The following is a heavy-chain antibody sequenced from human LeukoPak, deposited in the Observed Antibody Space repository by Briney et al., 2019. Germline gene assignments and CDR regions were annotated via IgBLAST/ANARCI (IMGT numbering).Heavy chain of an antibody. J-gene: IGHJ4*02. CDR3: ASGASSAWYYFDY. CDR2: MSYDGGNK. CDR1: GFTFNSYG. V-gene: IGHV3-30*03. D-gene: IGHD6-19*01. Sequence: PGRSLRLSCAASGFTFNSYGMHWVRQTPGKGLEWVAVMSYDGGNKYYADSVKGRFTISRDNSKNTLYLQMNSLRAEDTAVYYCASGASSAWYYFDYWGQGTLVTVSS.